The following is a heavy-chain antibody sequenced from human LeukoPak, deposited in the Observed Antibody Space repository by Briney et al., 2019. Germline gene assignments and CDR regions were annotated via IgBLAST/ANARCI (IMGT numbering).Heavy chain of an antibody. CDR2: ISGGGGGR. CDR3: ARGDDSGYYDYFDY. Sequence: GGSLRLSCAASGFTFSSYAMSWVRQAPGKGLEWVSAISGGGGGRYYADSVKGRFTISRDNSKNTLYLQMDSLRAEDTAMYYCARGDDSGYYDYFDYWGQGALVTVSS. J-gene: IGHJ4*02. D-gene: IGHD3-22*01. CDR1: GFTFSSYA. V-gene: IGHV3-23*01.